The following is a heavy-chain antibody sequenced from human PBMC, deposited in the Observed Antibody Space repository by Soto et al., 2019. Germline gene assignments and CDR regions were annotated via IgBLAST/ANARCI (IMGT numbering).Heavy chain of an antibody. CDR3: ASSITKGDILTHGDAFDI. CDR2: ISAYNGNT. J-gene: IGHJ3*02. V-gene: IGHV1-18*01. D-gene: IGHD3-9*01. Sequence: GASVKVSCKASGYTFTSYGISWVRQAPGQGLEWMGWISAYNGNTNYAQKLQGRVTMTTDTSTSTAYMELRSLRSDDTAVYYCASSITKGDILTHGDAFDIWGQGTMVTVSS. CDR1: GYTFTSYG.